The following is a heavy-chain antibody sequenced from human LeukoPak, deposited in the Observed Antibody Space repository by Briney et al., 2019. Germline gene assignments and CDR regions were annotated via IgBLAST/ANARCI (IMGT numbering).Heavy chain of an antibody. D-gene: IGHD3-16*02. Sequence: PSETLSLTCTVSGGSISSYYWSWIRQPPGKGLEWIGYINYSGSTNYNPSLKSRVTISVDKSKNQFSLKLSSVTAADTAVYYCARHSSALYDYVWGSYPYYFDYWGQGTLVTVS. J-gene: IGHJ4*02. CDR2: INYSGST. V-gene: IGHV4-59*08. CDR3: ARHSSALYDYVWGSYPYYFDY. CDR1: GGSISSYY.